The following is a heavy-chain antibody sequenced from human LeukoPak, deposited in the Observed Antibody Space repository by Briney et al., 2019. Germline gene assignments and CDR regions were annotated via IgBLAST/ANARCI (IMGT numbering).Heavy chain of an antibody. Sequence: VSVKVSCKASGYTFTGYYMHWVRQAPGQGLEWMGRINPNSGGTNYAQKFQGRVTMTRDTSISTAYMELSRLRSDDTAVYYCARSLPSWPASMYYFDYWGQGTLVTVSS. CDR3: ARSLPSWPASMYYFDY. V-gene: IGHV1-2*06. J-gene: IGHJ4*02. D-gene: IGHD2-2*01. CDR1: GYTFTGYY. CDR2: INPNSGGT.